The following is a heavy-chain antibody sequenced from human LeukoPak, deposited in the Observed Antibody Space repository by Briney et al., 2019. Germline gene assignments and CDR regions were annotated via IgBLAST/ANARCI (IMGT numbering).Heavy chain of an antibody. Sequence: SETLSLTCAVSGGSISSSNWWSWVRQPPGKGLEWIGEIYHSGSTNYNPSLKSRVTISVDKSKNQFSLKLSSVTAADTAVYYCARDRSYYSDTGADSWGQGILVIVSS. D-gene: IGHD3-22*01. CDR3: ARDRSYYSDTGADS. CDR1: GGSISSSNW. J-gene: IGHJ5*01. V-gene: IGHV4-4*02. CDR2: IYHSGST.